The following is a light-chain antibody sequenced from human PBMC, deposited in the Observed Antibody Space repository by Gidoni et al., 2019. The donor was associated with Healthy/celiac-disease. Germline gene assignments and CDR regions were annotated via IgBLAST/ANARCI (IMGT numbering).Light chain of an antibody. CDR3: SSYTSSSTRV. J-gene: IGLJ1*01. V-gene: IGLV2-14*01. CDR1: SSDVGVYNY. Sequence: QSALTHPASVSGSPGKSITISCTGTSSDVGVYNYVSWYQQHPGKAPKLMIYDVSNRPSGVSNRFSGSKSGNTASMTISGLQAEDEADYYCSSYTSSSTRVFGTGTKVTVL. CDR2: DVS.